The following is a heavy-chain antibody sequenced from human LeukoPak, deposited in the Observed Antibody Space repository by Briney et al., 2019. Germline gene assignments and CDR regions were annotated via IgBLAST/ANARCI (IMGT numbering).Heavy chain of an antibody. J-gene: IGHJ4*02. CDR3: AKVAGGFFDY. Sequence: PSETLSLTCAVYGGSFNSDFWSWIRQVPGQGLERIAELNEDGVTNYNPSLMSRVTISVDMSKKQFSLNLKSMTAADTAVYYCAKVAGGFFDYWGQGVLVTVSS. CDR2: LNEDGVT. D-gene: IGHD5-12*01. CDR1: GGSFNSDF. V-gene: IGHV4-34*01.